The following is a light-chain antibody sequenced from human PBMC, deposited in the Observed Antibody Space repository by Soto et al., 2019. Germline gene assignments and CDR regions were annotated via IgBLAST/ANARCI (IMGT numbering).Light chain of an antibody. CDR1: QSITEK. Sequence: EIVMTQSPDTLSVSPGERATLSCRASQSITEKVVWYQQKSGQAPRLLIYGASTRATGIPDRFSGSGSGTDFTLTISRLEPEDFVVYYCQQYGNSVLTFGGGTKVDIK. CDR2: GAS. V-gene: IGKV3-20*01. J-gene: IGKJ4*01. CDR3: QQYGNSVLT.